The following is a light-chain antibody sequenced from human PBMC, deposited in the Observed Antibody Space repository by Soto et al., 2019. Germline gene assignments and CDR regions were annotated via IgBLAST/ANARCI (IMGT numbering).Light chain of an antibody. Sequence: DIALTQSPGTLSLSPGDRAILSCRASQSVNSGSLAWYQQRPGQAPRLLIYGATIRATGIPDKFSGSGSGTDFPLTLGRLEPEDFAVYYCQQYGSSVRTFGQGTKVEIK. J-gene: IGKJ1*01. CDR2: GAT. CDR3: QQYGSSVRT. V-gene: IGKV3-20*01. CDR1: QSVNSGS.